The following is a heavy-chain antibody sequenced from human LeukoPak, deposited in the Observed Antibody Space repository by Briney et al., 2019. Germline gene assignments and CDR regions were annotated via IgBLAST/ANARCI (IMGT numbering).Heavy chain of an antibody. CDR1: GGSFSGYY. V-gene: IGHV4-34*01. D-gene: IGHD2-2*01. CDR2: INHSGST. Sequence: SETLSLTCAVYGGSFSGYYWSWIRQPPGKGLEWSGEINHSGSTNYNPSLKSRVTISVDTSKNQFSLKLSSVTAADTAVYYCARALGYCSSTSCSYYYYYYGMDVWGQGTTVTVSS. CDR3: ARALGYCSSTSCSYYYYYYGMDV. J-gene: IGHJ6*02.